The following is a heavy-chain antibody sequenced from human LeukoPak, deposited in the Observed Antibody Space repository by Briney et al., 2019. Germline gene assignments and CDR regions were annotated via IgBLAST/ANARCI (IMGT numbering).Heavy chain of an antibody. D-gene: IGHD3-16*02. CDR3: ARDSAGYYDYVWGSYRCFDY. Sequence: PGGSLRLSCAASGFTFSSYSMNWVRQAPGKGLEWVSYISSSSSTIYYADSVKGRFTISRDNAKNSLYLQMNSLRAADTAVYYCARDSAGYYDYVWGSYRCFDYWGQGTLVTVSS. J-gene: IGHJ4*02. V-gene: IGHV3-48*01. CDR1: GFTFSSYS. CDR2: ISSSSSTI.